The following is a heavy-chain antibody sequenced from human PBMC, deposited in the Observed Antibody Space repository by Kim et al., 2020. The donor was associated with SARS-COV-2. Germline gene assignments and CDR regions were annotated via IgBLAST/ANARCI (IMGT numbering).Heavy chain of an antibody. CDR3: ARASRGDFWSGFSPQRRSDAFDI. D-gene: IGHD3-3*01. Sequence: SETLSLTCTVSGGSISSYYWSWIRQPPGKGLEWIGYIYYSGSTNYNPSLKSRVTISVDTSKNQFSLKLSSVTAADTAVYYCARASRGDFWSGFSPQRRSDAFDIGGQGTMVPVSS. CDR1: GGSISSYY. CDR2: IYYSGST. V-gene: IGHV4-59*01. J-gene: IGHJ3*02.